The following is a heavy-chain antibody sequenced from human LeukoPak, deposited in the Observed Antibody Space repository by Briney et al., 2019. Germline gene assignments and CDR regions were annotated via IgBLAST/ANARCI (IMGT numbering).Heavy chain of an antibody. V-gene: IGHV3-49*03. CDR2: IRSKAYGGTT. CDR1: GFTFGDYA. D-gene: IGHD3-10*01. Sequence: GGSLRLSCTASGFTFGDYAMSWFRQAPEKGLEWVGFIRSKAYGGTTEYAASVKGRFTISRDDSKSIAYLQMNSLKTEDTAVYYCTRDYYGSGSQSYVDYWGQGTLVTVSS. J-gene: IGHJ4*02. CDR3: TRDYYGSGSQSYVDY.